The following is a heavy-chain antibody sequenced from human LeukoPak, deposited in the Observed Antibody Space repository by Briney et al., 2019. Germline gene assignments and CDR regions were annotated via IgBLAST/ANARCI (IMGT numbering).Heavy chain of an antibody. CDR2: IYPSGST. CDR3: ARETNGYYDH. V-gene: IGHV4-61*02. D-gene: IGHD3-22*01. Sequence: SQTLSLTCTVSGGSISSGSYYWSWIRQPAGKGLEWIGRIYPSGSTNYNPSLKSRVTISVDTSKNQFSLKLSSVTAADTAVYFCARETNGYYDHWGQGILVTVSS. CDR1: GGSISSGSYY. J-gene: IGHJ4*02.